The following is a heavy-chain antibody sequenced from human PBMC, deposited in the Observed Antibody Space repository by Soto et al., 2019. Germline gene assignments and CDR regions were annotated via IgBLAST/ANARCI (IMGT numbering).Heavy chain of an antibody. V-gene: IGHV6-1*01. CDR3: ARGGIAAREYYFDY. J-gene: IGHJ4*02. Sequence: QSQTLSLTCAISGDSVSSNSAAWNWIRQSPSRGLEWLGRTYYRSKWYNDYAVSVKSRITINPDTSKNQFSLQLNSVTPEDTAVDYCARGGIAAREYYFDYWGQGTLVAVSS. CDR1: GDSVSSNSAA. D-gene: IGHD6-6*01. CDR2: TYYRSKWYN.